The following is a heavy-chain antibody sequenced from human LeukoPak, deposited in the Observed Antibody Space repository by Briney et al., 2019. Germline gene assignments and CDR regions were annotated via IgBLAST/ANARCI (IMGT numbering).Heavy chain of an antibody. CDR1: GGSISSYY. J-gene: IGHJ5*02. Sequence: SETLSLTCTVSGGSISSYYWSWIRQPPGKGLEWIGYIYYSESTNYNPSLKSRVTISVDTSKNQFSLKLSSVTAADTAVYYCARHLSSGLYNWFDPWGQGTLVTVSS. CDR2: IYYSEST. D-gene: IGHD6-19*01. V-gene: IGHV4-59*01. CDR3: ARHLSSGLYNWFDP.